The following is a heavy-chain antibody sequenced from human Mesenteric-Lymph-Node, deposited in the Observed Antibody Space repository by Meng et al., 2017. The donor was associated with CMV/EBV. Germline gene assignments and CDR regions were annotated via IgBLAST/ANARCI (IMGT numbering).Heavy chain of an antibody. CDR1: GFTFRSYG. V-gene: IGHV3-30*02. J-gene: IGHJ6*02. D-gene: IGHD3-22*01. CDR3: AKDYDTSGYYSMYYYYGMDV. Sequence: GESLKISCEVSGFTFRSYGMHWVRQAPGKGLEWVAFIRYDGSKKYHADSVKGRFTISRDNSKNTLYLQMNGLRAEDTAVYYCAKDYDTSGYYSMYYYYGMDVWGQGTTVTVSS. CDR2: IRYDGSKK.